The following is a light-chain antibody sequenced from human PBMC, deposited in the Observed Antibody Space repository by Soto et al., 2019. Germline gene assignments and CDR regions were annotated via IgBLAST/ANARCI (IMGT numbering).Light chain of an antibody. J-gene: IGKJ5*01. CDR2: KAS. CDR1: QSISSW. V-gene: IGKV1-5*03. CDR3: QQANSFPIT. Sequence: DIQMTQSPSTLSASVVDRVTITCRASQSISSWLAWYQQKPGKAPKLLIYKASSLESGVPSRFSGSGSGTDFTLTISSLQPEDFATYYCQQANSFPITFGQGTRLEIK.